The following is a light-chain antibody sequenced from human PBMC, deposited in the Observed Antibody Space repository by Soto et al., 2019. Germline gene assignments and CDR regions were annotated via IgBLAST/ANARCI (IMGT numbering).Light chain of an antibody. CDR3: QQFSAWPWT. CDR2: GAS. Sequence: EVVMTQSPTTLSVSPGETTTLSCRASQSVSSNLAWYQQKAGQVPRLLIYGASTRANGIPARFSGGGSGTEFALTITSLQSEDFAVYYCQQFSAWPWTFGQGTTVEIK. CDR1: QSVSSN. J-gene: IGKJ1*01. V-gene: IGKV3-15*01.